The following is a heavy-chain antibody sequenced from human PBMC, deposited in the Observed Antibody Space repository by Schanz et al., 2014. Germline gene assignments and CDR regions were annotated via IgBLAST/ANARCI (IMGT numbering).Heavy chain of an antibody. CDR3: ARVVRLAYCGGDRYSGGYFDL. CDR1: GFTFSSYS. V-gene: IGHV3-21*01. CDR2: ISSSSSYI. D-gene: IGHD2-21*01. J-gene: IGHJ2*01. Sequence: EVQLVESGGGLVKPGGSLRLSCAASGFTFSSYSMNWVRQAPGKGLEWVSSISSSSSYIYYADSVKGRFTISRDNAKNSLYLQMNSLRAEDTAVYYCARVVRLAYCGGDRYSGGYFDLWGRGTLVTVSS.